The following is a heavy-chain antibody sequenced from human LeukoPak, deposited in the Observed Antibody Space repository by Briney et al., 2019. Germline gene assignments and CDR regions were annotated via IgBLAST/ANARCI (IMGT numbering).Heavy chain of an antibody. D-gene: IGHD4-11*01. CDR1: DGSITNNNYY. CDR2: IYYSGST. CDR3: AREGTTITTWDS. V-gene: IGHV4-39*01. J-gene: IGHJ4*02. Sequence: SETLSLACTVSDGSITNNNYYWGWIRQPPGKGLEWIGSIYYSGSTYYNPSLKSRVTISVGTSKNQFSLKLNSVTAADTAVYYCAREGTTITTWDSWGQGTLVTVSS.